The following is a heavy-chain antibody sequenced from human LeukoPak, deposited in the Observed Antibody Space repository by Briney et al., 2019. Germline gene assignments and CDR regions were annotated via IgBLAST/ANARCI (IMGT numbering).Heavy chain of an antibody. V-gene: IGHV4-34*01. Sequence: PSETLSLTCAVYGGSFSGYSWSWIRQPPGKGLEWIGEINHSGSTNYNPSLKSRVTISVDTSKNQFSLRLSSLTASDTAVYYCARVTWSSSSHLFHYWAQGTLVTVSS. D-gene: IGHD6-6*01. CDR3: ARVTWSSSSHLFHY. CDR2: INHSGST. J-gene: IGHJ4*02. CDR1: GGSFSGYS.